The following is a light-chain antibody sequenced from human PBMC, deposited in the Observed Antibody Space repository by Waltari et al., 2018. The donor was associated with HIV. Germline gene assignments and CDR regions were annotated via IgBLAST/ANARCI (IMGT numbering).Light chain of an antibody. CDR1: QGITNS. CDR2: AAS. V-gene: IGKV1-NL1*01. Sequence: DIQMTQSPSSLSASVGDRVTITCRASQGITNSLAWYQQKPGKAPKLLLYAASRLESGVPSRFSGSGSGTDYSLTISSLQPEDFAIYYCQQYYITPPTTFGQWTKVEIK. CDR3: QQYYITPPTT. J-gene: IGKJ1*01.